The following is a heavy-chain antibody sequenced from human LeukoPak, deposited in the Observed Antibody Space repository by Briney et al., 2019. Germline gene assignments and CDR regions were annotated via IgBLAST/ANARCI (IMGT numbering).Heavy chain of an antibody. CDR2: IYPGDSDT. J-gene: IGHJ4*02. CDR3: ARHDVIGRTWCPFDY. D-gene: IGHD3-16*02. CDR1: GYSFTSYW. Sequence: GESLKISCKSSGYSFTSYWIGWVRQMPGKGREEMGMIYPGDSDTRYSQSVQAQLTISASKSINTAYLQWSSLKASDTDMYYCARHDVIGRTWCPFDYWGQGTLVTVSS. V-gene: IGHV5-51*01.